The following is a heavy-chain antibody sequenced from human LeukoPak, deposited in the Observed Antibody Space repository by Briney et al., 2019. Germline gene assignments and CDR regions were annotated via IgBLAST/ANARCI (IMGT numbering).Heavy chain of an antibody. CDR3: ARDLGIVVVGPFDS. CDR1: GFTFSSYN. V-gene: IGHV3-20*04. Sequence: PGRSLRLSCAASGFTFSSYNMNWVRQAPGKGLEWVSGRNGGSTRYADSVKGRFTISRDNAKNSLYLQMNSLRAEDTALYYCARDLGIVVVGPFDSWGQGTLVTVSS. CDR2: RNGGST. D-gene: IGHD2-2*03. J-gene: IGHJ4*02.